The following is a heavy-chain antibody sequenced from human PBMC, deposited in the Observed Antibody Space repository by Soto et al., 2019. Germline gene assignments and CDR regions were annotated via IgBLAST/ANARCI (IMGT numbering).Heavy chain of an antibody. CDR3: XXXPXXXYGYN. J-gene: IGHJ4*02. CDR1: GYTFTSYA. D-gene: IGHD5-18*01. V-gene: IGHV1-3*01. Sequence: QVQLVQSGAEVKKPGASVKVSCKASGYTFTSYAMNWVRQAPGQRLEWMGWINAGNGNTKYSQKFQGRVTITRDTSASTAYXELXSLRSXDTAXXXXXXXPXXXYGYNWGQGTLVIVSS. CDR2: INAGNGNT.